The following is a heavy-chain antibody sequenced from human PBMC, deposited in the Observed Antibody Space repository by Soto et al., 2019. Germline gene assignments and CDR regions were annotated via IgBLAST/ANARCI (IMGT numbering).Heavy chain of an antibody. J-gene: IGHJ3*01. CDR1: GYTFTSYY. CDR3: AKEAHAFDL. Sequence: ASVKVSCKASGYTFTSYYIHWVRQAPGQGLEWMGIIHPSGGSTSYAQKFQGRVTMTRDTSTSTVYMELSSLRSEDTAAYYCAKEAHAFDLWGQGTMVTVSS. V-gene: IGHV1-46*03. CDR2: IHPSGGST.